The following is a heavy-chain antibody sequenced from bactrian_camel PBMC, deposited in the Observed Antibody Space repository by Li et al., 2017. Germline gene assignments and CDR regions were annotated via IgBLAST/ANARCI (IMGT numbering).Heavy chain of an antibody. Sequence: VQLVESGGGLVQPGGSLTLSCAASGFTFSSYYMSWVRQAPGKEREGVAAIGSERRTSYADSVKGRFTISKDNAENTLYLQMNSLKPGDTAMYYYAAGRRPYATITQELEMWRMGMDNYRGQGTQVTVS. D-gene: IGHD4*01. V-gene: IGHV3S67*01. J-gene: IGHJ4*01. CDR2: IGSERRT. CDR1: GFTFSSYY. CDR3: AAGRRPYATITQELEMWRMGMDNY.